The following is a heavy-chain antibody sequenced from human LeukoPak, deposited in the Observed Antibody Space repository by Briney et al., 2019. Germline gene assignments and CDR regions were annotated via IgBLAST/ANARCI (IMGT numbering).Heavy chain of an antibody. D-gene: IGHD3-3*01. CDR2: IYYSGST. CDR3: ARGRFFDAFDI. CDR1: GGSISSYY. J-gene: IGHJ3*02. Sequence: PSETLSLTCTVSGGSISSYYWSWIRQPPGKGLEWIGYIYYSGSTKYKPSLKSRVTISVDTSKNQFSLKLSSVTAADTAVYYCARGRFFDAFDIWGQGTMVTVSS. V-gene: IGHV4-59*01.